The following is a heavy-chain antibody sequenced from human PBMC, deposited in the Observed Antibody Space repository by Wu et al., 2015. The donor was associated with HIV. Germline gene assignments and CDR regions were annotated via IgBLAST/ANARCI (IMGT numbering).Heavy chain of an antibody. Sequence: QEQLVQSGADVRKPGASVKVSCKASGYTLTTSDLHWVRQASGQGLEWMGWINPSTSHTTYAQNFQGRVTMTRNISINTAYMELNSLRSEDTAVYYCAGYGRGYNWLYYWGQGTLVTVSS. CDR2: INPSTSHT. D-gene: IGHD5-24*01. CDR3: AGYGRGYNWLYY. J-gene: IGHJ4*02. CDR1: GYTLTTSD. V-gene: IGHV1-8*01.